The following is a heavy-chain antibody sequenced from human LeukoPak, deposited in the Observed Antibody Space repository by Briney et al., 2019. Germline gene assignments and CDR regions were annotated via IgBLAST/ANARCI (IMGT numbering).Heavy chain of an antibody. CDR2: IISDGSST. Sequence: GGSLRLSCAASGFTFSSYRMHWVRQAPGKGLVWVSRIISDGSSTSYADSVKGRFTISRDNAKNTLFLQMNSLRAEDTAVYYCARARFGWNDVLGIDYWGQGTLVTVSS. J-gene: IGHJ4*02. V-gene: IGHV3-74*01. D-gene: IGHD1-1*01. CDR1: GFTFSSYR. CDR3: ARARFGWNDVLGIDY.